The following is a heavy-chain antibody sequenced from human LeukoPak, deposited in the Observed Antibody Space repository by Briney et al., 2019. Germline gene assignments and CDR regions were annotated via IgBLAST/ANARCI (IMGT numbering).Heavy chain of an antibody. CDR3: ARGAPGDSSGWPRFDY. V-gene: IGHV4-39*07. CDR2: IYYSGST. J-gene: IGHJ4*02. D-gene: IGHD6-19*01. CDR1: GGSISSSSYY. Sequence: SETLSLTCTVSGGSISSSSYYWGWIRQPPGKGLEWIGSIYYSGSTYYNPSLKSRVTISVDTSKNQFSLKLSSVTAADTAVYYCARGAPGDSSGWPRFDYWGQGTLVTVSS.